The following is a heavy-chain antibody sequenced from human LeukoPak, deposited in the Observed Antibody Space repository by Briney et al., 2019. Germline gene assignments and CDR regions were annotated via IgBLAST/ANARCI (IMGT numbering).Heavy chain of an antibody. D-gene: IGHD3-9*01. CDR1: GFAVSSNY. V-gene: IGHV3-53*01. J-gene: IGHJ6*02. CDR2: IYSGGST. CDR3: ARTIGYFDWLLTSYCTDA. Sequence: GGSLRLSCAASGFAVSSNYMSWVGQAPGKGLEWVSVIYSGGSTYYADSVKGRFTISRDNSKNTLYLQMNSLRAEDTAVYYCARTIGYFDWLLTSYCTDAWGQGTTVTVSS.